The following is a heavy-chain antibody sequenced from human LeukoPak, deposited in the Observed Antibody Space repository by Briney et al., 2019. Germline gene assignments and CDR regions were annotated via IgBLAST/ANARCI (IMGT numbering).Heavy chain of an antibody. CDR2: IYPGDSRT. CDR3: ACRMLTSPWFEP. Sequence: GESLKISCEGSGYSFTSHWIGWVRQMSGKGLEWMGVIYPGDSRTRYSPSLQGQVTISADKSINTAYLQWSSLKTSDTAIYYCACRMLTSPWFEPWGQGTLVTVSS. D-gene: IGHD2-2*01. J-gene: IGHJ5*02. V-gene: IGHV5-51*01. CDR1: GYSFTSHW.